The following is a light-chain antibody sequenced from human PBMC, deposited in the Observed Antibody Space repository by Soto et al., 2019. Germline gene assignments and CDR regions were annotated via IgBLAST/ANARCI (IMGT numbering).Light chain of an antibody. Sequence: EIVLTQSPGTLSLSPGERATLSCRASQSVSSSYLAWYQQKPGQAPRLLIYGASSRATGIPDRFSGSGSGTDLTLTISRLEPEDFALYYCQQYGSSVITFGQGTRLEIK. CDR1: QSVSSSY. CDR3: QQYGSSVIT. V-gene: IGKV3-20*01. J-gene: IGKJ5*01. CDR2: GAS.